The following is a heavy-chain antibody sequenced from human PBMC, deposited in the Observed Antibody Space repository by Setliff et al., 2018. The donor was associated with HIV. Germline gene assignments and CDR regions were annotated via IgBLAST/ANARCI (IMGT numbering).Heavy chain of an antibody. J-gene: IGHJ4*02. CDR3: VKRRNFDWLMKSGPFDD. Sequence: PSETLSLTCTVSGASIRNSAWWSWVRQSPGKRPEWIGEIDQSGTTNYNPSLKSRVTVSADASRNLFSLEMKSVTAADAAVYYCVKRRNFDWLMKSGPFDDWGQGLLVTVSS. V-gene: IGHV4-4*02. CDR1: GASIRNSAW. CDR2: IDQSGTT. D-gene: IGHD3-9*01.